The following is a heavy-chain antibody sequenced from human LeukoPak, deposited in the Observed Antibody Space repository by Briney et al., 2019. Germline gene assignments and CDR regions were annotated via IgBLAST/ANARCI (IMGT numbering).Heavy chain of an antibody. Sequence: GGSLRLSCATSGFTFSNYWMSWVRQAPGKGLEWVAKIKEDGSEKIYVDSVKGRFTISRDNAKNSLYLQMNSLRAEDTAVYYCARDLSTNCYASDYWGQGTLVTVSS. J-gene: IGHJ4*02. V-gene: IGHV3-7*01. CDR1: GFTFSNYW. D-gene: IGHD2-2*01. CDR2: IKEDGSEK. CDR3: ARDLSTNCYASDY.